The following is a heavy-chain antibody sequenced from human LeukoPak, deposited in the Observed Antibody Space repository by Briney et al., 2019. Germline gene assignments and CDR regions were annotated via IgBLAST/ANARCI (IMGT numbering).Heavy chain of an antibody. CDR2: ISGSGGNT. CDR3: AKRSGYSSGWYYYYMDV. J-gene: IGHJ6*03. D-gene: IGHD6-19*01. V-gene: IGHV3-23*01. Sequence: PGGSLRLSCAASGFTFSSYAMTWVRQAPGKGLEWVSLISGSGGNTYYADSVKGRFTISRDNSKNTLYLQMYSLRAEDTAVYYCAKRSGYSSGWYYYYMDVWGKGTTVTVSS. CDR1: GFTFSSYA.